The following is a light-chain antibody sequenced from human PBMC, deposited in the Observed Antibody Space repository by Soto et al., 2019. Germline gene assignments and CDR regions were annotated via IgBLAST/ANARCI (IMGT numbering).Light chain of an antibody. J-gene: IGKJ5*01. CDR2: GAS. CDR3: QQSYSTPIT. V-gene: IGKV1-39*01. Sequence: GDIITITCWASQSISSSLNWYQRKPGEAPKVLIYGASSLQSGVPSRFSGSGSGTDFTLTISSLQPEDFATYYCQQSYSTPITFGQGTGLEIK. CDR1: QSISSS.